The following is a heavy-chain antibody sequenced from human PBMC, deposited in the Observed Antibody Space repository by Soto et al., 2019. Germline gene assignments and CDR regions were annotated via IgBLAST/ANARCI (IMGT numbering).Heavy chain of an antibody. V-gene: IGHV1-69*12. D-gene: IGHD2-15*01. CDR1: GGTFSSYA. CDR3: ASGDTQRYYYGMDV. CDR2: IIPIFRTA. J-gene: IGHJ6*02. Sequence: QVQLVQSGAEVKKPGSSVKVSCKASGGTFSSYAISWVRQAPGQGLEWMGGIIPIFRTADYAQKFQGRATIPADESRSPAYMELSSLRSEDAAVYYCASGDTQRYYYGMDVWGQGTTVTVSS.